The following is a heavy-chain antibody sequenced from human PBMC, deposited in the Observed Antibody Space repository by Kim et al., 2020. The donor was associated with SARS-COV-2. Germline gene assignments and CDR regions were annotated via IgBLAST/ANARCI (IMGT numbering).Heavy chain of an antibody. D-gene: IGHD6-19*01. V-gene: IGHV3-64D*06. CDR2: ISSNGGST. CDR3: VKERTSGWYDFDY. Sequence: GGSLRLSCSASGFTFSNYAMHWVRQAPGKGLEYVSGISSNGGSTYYADSVKDRFIISRDNSQNTLYLQMNSLRSEDTAVYYCVKERTSGWYDFDYWGQGTLVTVSS. CDR1: GFTFSNYA. J-gene: IGHJ4*02.